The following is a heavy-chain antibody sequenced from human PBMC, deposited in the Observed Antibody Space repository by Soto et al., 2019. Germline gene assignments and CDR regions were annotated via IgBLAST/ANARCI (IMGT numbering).Heavy chain of an antibody. CDR3: AREASSHYYYYGMDV. CDR2: IIPIFGTA. V-gene: IGHV1-69*06. Sequence: SVKVSCKASGGTFSSYAISWVRQAPGQGLEWMGGIIPIFGTANYAQKFQGRVTITADKSTSTAYMELSSLRSEDTAVYYCAREASSHYYYYGMDVWGQGTTVTVSS. J-gene: IGHJ6*02. CDR1: GGTFSSYA.